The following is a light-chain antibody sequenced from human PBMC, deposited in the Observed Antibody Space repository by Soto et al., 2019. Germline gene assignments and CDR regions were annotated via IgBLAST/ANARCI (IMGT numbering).Light chain of an antibody. CDR3: KQYYITPPT. Sequence: DIVMTQSPDSLAVSLGERATINCKSSQSVLYSSNNKNYLAWYQQKPGQPPKLLIYWASTRESGVPDRFSGSGSGTDFTLTISSLQAEDVAVYHCKQYYITPPTFGQGTKLAIK. CDR1: QSVLYSSNNKNY. J-gene: IGKJ2*01. CDR2: WAS. V-gene: IGKV4-1*01.